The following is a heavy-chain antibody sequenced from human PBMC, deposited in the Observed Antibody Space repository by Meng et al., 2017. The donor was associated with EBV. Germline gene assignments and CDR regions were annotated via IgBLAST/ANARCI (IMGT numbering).Heavy chain of an antibody. D-gene: IGHD5-12*01. Sequence: KKTCSSWKAPCNGSGSDFNNFGFSWVRQARGQGLKWMGDITPVFGIANYAENFQGRATISADTSTRTAYMDLVSLRSDDTAVYYCVRDLWLRIGECVWGQGTLVTVSS. V-gene: IGHV1-69*17. CDR3: VRDLWLRIGECV. J-gene: IGHJ4*02. CDR1: GSDFNNFG. CDR2: ITPVFGIA.